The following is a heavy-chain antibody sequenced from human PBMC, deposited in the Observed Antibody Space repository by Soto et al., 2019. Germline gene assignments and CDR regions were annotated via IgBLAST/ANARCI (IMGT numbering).Heavy chain of an antibody. CDR2: IIPIFGTA. D-gene: IGHD3-9*01. V-gene: IGHV1-69*01. Sequence: QVQLVQSGAEVKKPGSSVKVSCKASGGTFSSYAISWVRQAPGQGLEWMGGIIPIFGTANYAQKFQGRVTITADEYTSTAYMELSSLRSEDTAVYYCARDGSGLRYFDWLSAFDIWGQGTMVTVSS. CDR3: ARDGSGLRYFDWLSAFDI. J-gene: IGHJ3*02. CDR1: GGTFSSYA.